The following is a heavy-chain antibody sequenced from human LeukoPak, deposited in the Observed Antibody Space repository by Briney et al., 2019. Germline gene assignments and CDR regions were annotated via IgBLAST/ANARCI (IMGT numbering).Heavy chain of an antibody. J-gene: IGHJ3*02. CDR3: ARVTRGVINFGAFDI. D-gene: IGHD3-10*01. V-gene: IGHV1-3*01. CDR1: GYTFINYA. Sequence: VASVKVSCKASGYTFINYAMHWVRQAPGQRLEWMGWINAGNGNTKYSQKFQGRVTITRDTSASTAYMELSSLRSEDTAVYYCARVTRGVINFGAFDIWGQGTMVTVSS. CDR2: INAGNGNT.